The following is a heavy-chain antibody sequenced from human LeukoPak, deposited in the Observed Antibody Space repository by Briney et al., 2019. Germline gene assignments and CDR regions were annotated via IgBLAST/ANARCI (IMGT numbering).Heavy chain of an antibody. Sequence: PGGSLRLSCAASGFTFSNYGIHWVRQAPGKGLEWVAVISYDGSNKFYADSVKGRFTISRDNSKNTLFLQMNTLRTENTAVYFCAKDKPIDYWGQGTLVTVSS. V-gene: IGHV3-30*18. CDR2: ISYDGSNK. D-gene: IGHD1-14*01. CDR3: AKDKPIDY. CDR1: GFTFSNYG. J-gene: IGHJ4*02.